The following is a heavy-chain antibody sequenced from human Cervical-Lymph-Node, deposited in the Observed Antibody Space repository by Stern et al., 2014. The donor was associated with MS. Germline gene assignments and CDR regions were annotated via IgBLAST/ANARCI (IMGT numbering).Heavy chain of an antibody. D-gene: IGHD2-2*03. V-gene: IGHV7-4-1*02. Sequence: VQLVEYGSELKKPGASVNVSCKASGYTFTNYPMNWVRQAPGQGLEWMGWININTGKATYAHGFTGRFVFSLDTSVSTAYLQISSLKAEDTAVYYCVRDFVDIPMVTRSDYLDYWGQGTLVTVSS. CDR3: VRDFVDIPMVTRSDYLDY. CDR1: GYTFTNYP. CDR2: ININTGKA. J-gene: IGHJ4*02.